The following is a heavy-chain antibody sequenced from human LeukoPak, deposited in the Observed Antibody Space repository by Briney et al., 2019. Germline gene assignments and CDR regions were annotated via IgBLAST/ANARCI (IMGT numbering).Heavy chain of an antibody. D-gene: IGHD4-23*01. CDR2: IKQDGSEK. CDR1: GFTFSSYW. V-gene: IGHV3-7*01. J-gene: IGHJ6*03. CDR3: ARDGDTVLTRGYYYYMDV. Sequence: PGGSLRLSCAASGFTFSSYWMTWVRQAPGKGLEWVANIKQDGSEKYYVDSVKGRFTISRDNAKNSLYLQVNSLRAEDTALYYCARDGDTVLTRGYYYYMDVWGKGTTVTVSS.